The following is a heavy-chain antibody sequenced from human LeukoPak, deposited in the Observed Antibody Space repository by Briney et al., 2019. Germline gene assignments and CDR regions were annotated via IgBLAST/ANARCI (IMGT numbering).Heavy chain of an antibody. D-gene: IGHD4-17*01. CDR3: ARRGYGDYAPFDY. J-gene: IGHJ4*02. CDR2: IYSGGTT. Sequence: GGSLRLSCAASGFIFSSYAVSWGRQTPGRGLEWVSLIYSGGTTYYADSVKGRFTISRDNSKNTLYLQMNSLRAEDTAVYYCARRGYGDYAPFDYWGQGTLVTVSS. CDR1: GFIFSSYA. V-gene: IGHV3-66*04.